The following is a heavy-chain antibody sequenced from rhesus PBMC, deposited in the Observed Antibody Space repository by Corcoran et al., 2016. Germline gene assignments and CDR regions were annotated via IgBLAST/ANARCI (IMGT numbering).Heavy chain of an antibody. CDR2: INSNSGST. Sequence: QVQLQESGPGLVQPSAPLSLTCAVSVASISNYWWRWIRQPPGKGLEGIGEINSNSGSTYYNPSLKSRVTISKDASKNQFSLNLNSLTAADTAVYYCARDRGVATSNWGQGVLVTVSS. J-gene: IGHJ4*01. V-gene: IGHV4-80*01. CDR3: ARDRGVATSN. D-gene: IGHD4-29*01. CDR1: VASISNYW.